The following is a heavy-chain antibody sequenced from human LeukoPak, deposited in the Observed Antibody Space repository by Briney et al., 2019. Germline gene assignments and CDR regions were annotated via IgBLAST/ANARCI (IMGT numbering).Heavy chain of an antibody. D-gene: IGHD3-3*01. V-gene: IGHV3-23*01. CDR3: ANARVPGGFDY. CDR2: ISGSSGST. CDR1: GFTFSSYA. Sequence: GGSLRLSCAASGFTFSSYAMSWVRQAPGKGLEWVSAISGSSGSTYYADSVKGRFTISRDNSKNTLYLQMNSLRAEDTAVYYCANARVPGGFDYWGQGTLVTVSS. J-gene: IGHJ4*02.